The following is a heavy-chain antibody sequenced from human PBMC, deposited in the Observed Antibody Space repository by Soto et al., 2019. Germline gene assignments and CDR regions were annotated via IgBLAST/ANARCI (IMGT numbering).Heavy chain of an antibody. CDR1: GYTFTTYS. V-gene: IGHV1-18*01. CDR3: ARAYRRSSRYFHF. CDR2: ISGSNGNT. Sequence: GDSVKVYCKASGYTFTTYSITWVRQAPGQGLEWMGWISGSNGNTHYAQRLQGRVTMTTDTSTNTAYMELRSLTSDDTAVYYCARAYRRSSRYFHFCGQGDLVTVSS. J-gene: IGHJ4*02. D-gene: IGHD6-6*01.